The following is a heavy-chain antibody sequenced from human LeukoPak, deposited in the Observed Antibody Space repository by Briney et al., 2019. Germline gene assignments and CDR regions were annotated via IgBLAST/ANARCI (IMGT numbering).Heavy chain of an antibody. CDR2: IFPGDSDT. Sequence: GESLKISCKGSGYIFTTYWIGWLRQMPGKGVEWLGIIFPGDSDTSYSPSFQGRVTISADKSISTAYLQWRSLKASDTAMYYCAGGPRGDIGGYYSGAFDIWGQGTMVIVSS. J-gene: IGHJ3*02. CDR1: GYIFTTYW. CDR3: AGGPRGDIGGYYSGAFDI. D-gene: IGHD3-22*01. V-gene: IGHV5-51*01.